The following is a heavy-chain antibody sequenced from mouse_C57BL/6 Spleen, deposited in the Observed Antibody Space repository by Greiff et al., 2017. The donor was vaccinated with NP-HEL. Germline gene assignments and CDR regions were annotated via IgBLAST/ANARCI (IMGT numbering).Heavy chain of an antibody. D-gene: IGHD1-1*01. CDR2: INPSSGYT. J-gene: IGHJ1*03. CDR3: ARSFTTVVAPYFDV. CDR1: GYTFTSYT. Sequence: QVQLQQSGAELARPGASVKMSCKASGYTFTSYTMHWVKQRPGQGLEWIGYINPSSGYTKYNQKFKDKATLTADKSSSTAYMQLSSLTSEDSAVYYCARSFTTVVAPYFDVWGTGTTVTVSS. V-gene: IGHV1-4*01.